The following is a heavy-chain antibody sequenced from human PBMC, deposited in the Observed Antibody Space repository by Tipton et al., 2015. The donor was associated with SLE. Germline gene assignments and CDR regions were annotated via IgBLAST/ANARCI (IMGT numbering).Heavy chain of an antibody. V-gene: IGHV4-39*07. J-gene: IGHJ6*03. CDR1: GGSLSSPSYS. CDR3: ARGGLGYSYYYYMDV. D-gene: IGHD5-18*01. Sequence: TLSLTCTVSGGSLSSPSYSWGWVRQPPGKGLEWIGTVYYGGSLYYNPSLKSRVTISVDTSKNQFSLKLSSVTAADTAVYYCARGGLGYSYYYYMDVWGKGTTVTVSS. CDR2: VYYGGSL.